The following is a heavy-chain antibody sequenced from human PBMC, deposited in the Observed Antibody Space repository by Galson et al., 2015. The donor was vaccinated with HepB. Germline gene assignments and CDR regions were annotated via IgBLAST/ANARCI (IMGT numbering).Heavy chain of an antibody. J-gene: IGHJ3*02. CDR3: ASPRGPLVRGTREAFHI. Sequence: SLRLSCAASGFTVSSNYTNWVRQAPGKGLEWVSVIYSGGTTYYADSVNGRFTVSRDNSRNTLYLQLNSLRVEDTAVYYCASPRGPLVRGTREAFHIWGQGTMVTVSS. D-gene: IGHD3-10*01. CDR2: IYSGGTT. V-gene: IGHV3-66*01. CDR1: GFTVSSNY.